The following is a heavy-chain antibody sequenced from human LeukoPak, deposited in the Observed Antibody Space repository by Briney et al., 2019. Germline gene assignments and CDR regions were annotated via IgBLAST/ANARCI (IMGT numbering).Heavy chain of an antibody. D-gene: IGHD2-21*02. Sequence: GASVKVSCQASGYTLSDNYLHWVRQAPGQGLEWMGWINTNSGDTNYAQRFQGKITMTRDTSTTTTYMELSSLTSDDTALYYCSRLAGCGGDCYSEGDYWGQGTLVIVSS. CDR1: GYTLSDNY. J-gene: IGHJ4*02. V-gene: IGHV1-2*02. CDR3: SRLAGCGGDCYSEGDY. CDR2: INTNSGDT.